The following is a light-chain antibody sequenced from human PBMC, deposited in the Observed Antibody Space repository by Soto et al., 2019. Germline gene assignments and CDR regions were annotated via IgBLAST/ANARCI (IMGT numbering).Light chain of an antibody. CDR1: QSVSSSY. CDR2: GAS. J-gene: IGKJ2*01. Sequence: EIVLTQSPGTLSFSPGERATLSCRASQSVSSSYLAWYQQKPGQAPSLLIYGASSRATGIPDRFSGSGSGTDFTLTVSRLEPEDFAVYYCQQYSISPYTFGQGTKLEIK. CDR3: QQYSISPYT. V-gene: IGKV3-20*01.